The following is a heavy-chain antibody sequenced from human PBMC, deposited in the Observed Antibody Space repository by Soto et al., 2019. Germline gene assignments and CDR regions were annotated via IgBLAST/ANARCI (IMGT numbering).Heavy chain of an antibody. D-gene: IGHD3-10*01. J-gene: IGHJ6*02. Sequence: KASETLSLTCTVSDGSVSSGSYYWSWIRQPPGKGLEWIGYIYYSGSTNYNPSLKSRVTISVDTSKNQFSLKLSSVTAADTAVYYCARLDLWFGEQKMYHYYGMDVWGQGTTVTVSS. CDR3: ARLDLWFGEQKMYHYYGMDV. V-gene: IGHV4-61*01. CDR1: DGSVSSGSYY. CDR2: IYYSGST.